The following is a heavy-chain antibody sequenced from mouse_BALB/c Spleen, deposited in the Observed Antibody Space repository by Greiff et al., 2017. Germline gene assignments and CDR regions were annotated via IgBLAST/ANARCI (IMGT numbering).Heavy chain of an antibody. CDR1: GFTFSDYY. CDR2: ISDGGSYT. CDR3: ARGLLRQYYFDY. V-gene: IGHV5-4*02. J-gene: IGHJ2*01. D-gene: IGHD1-1*01. Sequence: EVKLVESGGGLVKPGGSLKLSCAASGFTFSDYYMYWVRQTPEKRLEWVATISDGGSYTYYPDSVKGRFTISRDNAKNNLYLQMSSLKSEDTAMYYCARGLLRQYYFDYWGQGTTLTVSS.